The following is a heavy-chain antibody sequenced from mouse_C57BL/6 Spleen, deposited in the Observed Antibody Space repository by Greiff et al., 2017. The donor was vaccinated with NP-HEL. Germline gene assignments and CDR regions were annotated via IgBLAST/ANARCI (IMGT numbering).Heavy chain of an antibody. CDR2: ISYSGST. CDR1: GYSITSGYD. V-gene: IGHV3-1*01. D-gene: IGHD1-1*01. CDR3: ARGPYYYGSSYGYFDV. Sequence: DVQLQESGPGMVKPSQSLSLTCTVTGYSITSGYDWHWIRHFPGNKLEWMGYISYSGSTNYKPSLKSRISFTHDTSKNPFFLKLNSVTTEDTATYYGARGPYYYGSSYGYFDVWGTGTTVTVSS. J-gene: IGHJ1*03.